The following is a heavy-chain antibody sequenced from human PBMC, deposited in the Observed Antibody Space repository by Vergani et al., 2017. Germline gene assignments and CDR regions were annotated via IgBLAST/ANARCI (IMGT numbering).Heavy chain of an antibody. J-gene: IGHJ6*03. Sequence: QVQLVESGGGVVQPGRSLRLSCAASGFTFSSYGMHWVRQAPGKGLEWVAVMWYDGSNKYYADSVKGRFTISRDNSKNTLYLQMNSLRAEDTAVYYCARDQDYYGDYSMDVWGKGTTVTVSS. CDR2: MWYDGSNK. CDR1: GFTFSSYG. CDR3: ARDQDYYGDYSMDV. D-gene: IGHD4-17*01. V-gene: IGHV3-33*01.